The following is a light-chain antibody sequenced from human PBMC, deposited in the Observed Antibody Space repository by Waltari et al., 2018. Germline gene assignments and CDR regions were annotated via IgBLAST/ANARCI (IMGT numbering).Light chain of an antibody. CDR1: QGVGKY. CDR3: QKYDFLPAT. CDR2: NAS. V-gene: IGKV3-20*01. Sequence: EIVLTQSPGTLSLSPGERATLSCRASQGVGKYLAWYQQRPGQAPRLLLYNASIRATGIPDRFSGSGFGTDFSLTIIRLEPEDFAVYYCQKYDFLPATFGQGTTVEIK. J-gene: IGKJ1*01.